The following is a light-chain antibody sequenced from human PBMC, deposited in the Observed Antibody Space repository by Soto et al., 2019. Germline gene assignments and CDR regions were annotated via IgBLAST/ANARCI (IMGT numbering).Light chain of an antibody. CDR3: QQYYSTPRT. V-gene: IGKV4-1*01. CDR2: WAS. J-gene: IGKJ1*01. Sequence: DIVLTQSPDSLAVSLGERATINCKSSQSVLYSSNNKNYLAWYQQKPGQPPKLLIYWASTRESGVPDRFSGTGLGTDFTLTISSLQAEDVAVYYCQQYYSTPRTFGQGTKVEIK. CDR1: QSVLYSSNNKNY.